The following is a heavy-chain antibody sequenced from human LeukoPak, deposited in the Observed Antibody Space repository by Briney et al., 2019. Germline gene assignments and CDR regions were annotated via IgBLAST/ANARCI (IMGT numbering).Heavy chain of an antibody. D-gene: IGHD2-2*01. CDR3: ARLSLVVPAAMPEYYFDY. CDR1: GGSISSYY. Sequence: PSETLSLTCTVSGGSISSYYWSWIRQPPGKGLEWIGYIYYSGSTNYNPSLKSRVTISVDTSKNQFSLKLSSVTAADTAVYYCARLSLVVPAAMPEYYFDYWGQGTLVTVSS. J-gene: IGHJ4*02. V-gene: IGHV4-59*08. CDR2: IYYSGST.